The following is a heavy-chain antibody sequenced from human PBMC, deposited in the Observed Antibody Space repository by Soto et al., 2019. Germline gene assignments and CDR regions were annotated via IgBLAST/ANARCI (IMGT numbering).Heavy chain of an antibody. J-gene: IGHJ4*02. CDR3: AKEGFDDFWSGYTFDY. CDR1: GFTFSSYG. V-gene: IGHV3-30*18. CDR2: ISYDGSNK. Sequence: QVQLVESGGGVVQPGRSLRLSCAASGFTFSSYGMHWVRQAPGKGLEWVAVISYDGSNKYYADSVKGRFTISRDNSKNTLYLQMNSLRAEDTAVYYCAKEGFDDFWSGYTFDYWGQGTLVTVSS. D-gene: IGHD3-3*01.